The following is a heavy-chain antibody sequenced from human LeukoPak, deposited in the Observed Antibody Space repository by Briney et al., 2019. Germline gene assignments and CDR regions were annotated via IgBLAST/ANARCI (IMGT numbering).Heavy chain of an antibody. CDR1: RDSFTSYW. D-gene: IGHD6-13*01. V-gene: IGHV5-51*01. CDR3: ARVWKQGTTKLANRWFDP. Sequence: GESLKISCKASRDSFTSYWIAWVRQMPGKGLEWMGIIYPGDSDIRYNASFQGQVTISADKSINTAYLQWSSLKASDTAIYYCARVWKQGTTKLANRWFDPWGQGTLVTVSS. CDR2: IYPGDSDI. J-gene: IGHJ5*02.